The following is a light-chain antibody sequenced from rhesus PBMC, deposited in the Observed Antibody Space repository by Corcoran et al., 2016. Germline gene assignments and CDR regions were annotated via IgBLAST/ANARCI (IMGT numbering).Light chain of an antibody. V-gene: IGKV1-94*01. CDR3: LHDSTTPLT. J-gene: IGKJ4*01. CDR1: QGINKE. CDR2: ASA. Sequence: DIQMTQSPSSLSASVGDRVTVTCRASQGINKELSWYQQKPGKTPTLLLYASACLQTGVSSRFSGSGSWTDYTLTISSLQPEDFATYYCLHDSTTPLTFGGGTKVEIK.